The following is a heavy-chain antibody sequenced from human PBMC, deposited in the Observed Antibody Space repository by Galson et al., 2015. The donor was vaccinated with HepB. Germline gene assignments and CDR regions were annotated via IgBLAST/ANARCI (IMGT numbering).Heavy chain of an antibody. CDR2: ISSSGGSR. V-gene: IGHV3-23*01. J-gene: IGHJ3*02. Sequence: SLRLSCAASGHTFSSYAMGWVRQAPGKGLEWVSAISSSGGSRHYVDSVRGRFTISRDNSKNTLYLQLNTLRAEDTAVYYCAKEGASWSGYFLDIWGQGTMVTVSS. CDR1: GHTFSSYA. CDR3: AKEGASWSGYFLDI. D-gene: IGHD3-3*01.